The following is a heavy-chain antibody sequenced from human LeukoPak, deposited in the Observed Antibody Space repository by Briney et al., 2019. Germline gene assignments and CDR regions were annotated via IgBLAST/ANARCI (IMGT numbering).Heavy chain of an antibody. J-gene: IGHJ4*02. V-gene: IGHV5-51*01. D-gene: IGHD2-2*01. CDR2: IYPGDSDT. CDR1: GYSFTSYW. CDR3: ARGGADIVVVPAAYPGFDY. Sequence: GESLKISCKGSGYSFTSYWIGWVRQMPGKGLEWMGIIYPGDSDTRYRPSFQGQVTISADKSISTAYLQWSSLKASDTAMYYCARGGADIVVVPAAYPGFDYWGQGTLVTVSS.